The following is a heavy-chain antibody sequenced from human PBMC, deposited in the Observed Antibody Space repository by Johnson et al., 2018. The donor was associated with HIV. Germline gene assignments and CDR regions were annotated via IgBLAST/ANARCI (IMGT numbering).Heavy chain of an antibody. V-gene: IGHV3-13*01. CDR2: IGTAGDT. J-gene: IGHJ3*02. CDR3: ARPGVSRVPGAFDI. CDR1: GFTFSSYD. D-gene: IGHD6-13*01. Sequence: VQLVESGGGLVQPGGSLRLSCAASGFTFSSYDMHWVRQATGKGLEWVSAIGTAGDTYYPGSVKGRFTISRENAKNSLYLQMNSLRAGDTAVYYCARPGVSRVPGAFDIWGQGTMVTVSS.